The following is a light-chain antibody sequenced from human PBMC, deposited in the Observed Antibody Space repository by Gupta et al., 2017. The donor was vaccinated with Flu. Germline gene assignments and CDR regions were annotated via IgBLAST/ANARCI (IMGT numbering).Light chain of an antibody. CDR1: RSISSS. CDR3: QQNYYWFMYT. J-gene: IGKJ2*01. Sequence: GTRSVSPGESVTLSCSASRSISSSLVWYQQKTGQAPRLLIHDASARVTGIPARFSGSGSGTEFTLTISSLQSEDFAVYYCQQNYYWFMYTFGQGTKVEIK. CDR2: DAS. V-gene: IGKV3-15*01.